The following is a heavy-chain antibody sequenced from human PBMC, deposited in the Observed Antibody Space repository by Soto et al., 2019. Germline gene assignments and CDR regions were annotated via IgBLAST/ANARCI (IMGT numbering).Heavy chain of an antibody. J-gene: IGHJ4*02. D-gene: IGHD6-13*01. Sequence: EVQLVESGGGLVQPGGSLRLSCAASGFTFSSYDMHWVRQVAGKGLKWVSAIGVAGDTYYPDSVKGRFTISRENAKNSLYLQMNSLRAEDTAVYYCASGGWGSSWYEGGSRIDYWGQGTLVTVSS. CDR2: IGVAGDT. V-gene: IGHV3-13*01. CDR1: GFTFSSYD. CDR3: ASGGWGSSWYEGGSRIDY.